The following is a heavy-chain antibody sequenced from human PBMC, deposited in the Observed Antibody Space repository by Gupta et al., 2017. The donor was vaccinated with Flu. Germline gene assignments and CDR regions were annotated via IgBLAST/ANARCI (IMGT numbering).Heavy chain of an antibody. J-gene: IGHJ6*02. D-gene: IGHD5-24*01. V-gene: IGHV2-26*01. CDR1: GISLSNARMG. Sequence: QGTLKESGPVLAKPTETLTPTCTVSGISLSNARMGVGWIRQPPGKALEWLAHIFSNDEKSYSTSLKSRLTISKDTSKSQVVLTMTNMDPVDTATYYCVMATIRLGYYYGMDVWGQGTTVTVSS. CDR2: IFSNDEK. CDR3: VMATIRLGYYYGMDV.